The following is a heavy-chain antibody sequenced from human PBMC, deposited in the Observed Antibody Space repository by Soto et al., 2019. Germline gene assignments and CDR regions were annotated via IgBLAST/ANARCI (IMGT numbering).Heavy chain of an antibody. Sequence: QVQLVESGGGVVQPGRSLRLSCAASGYTFTGYHIHWVRQAPGQGLEWMGWINTNTGDTNYAQKFQGWVTMTRDTSINTAYAQLSRLTSDDTAVYYCARWVGASNWFDPWGQGTLVTVSS. D-gene: IGHD1-26*01. CDR3: ARWVGASNWFDP. V-gene: IGHV1-2*04. CDR1: GYTFTGYH. J-gene: IGHJ5*02. CDR2: INTNTGDT.